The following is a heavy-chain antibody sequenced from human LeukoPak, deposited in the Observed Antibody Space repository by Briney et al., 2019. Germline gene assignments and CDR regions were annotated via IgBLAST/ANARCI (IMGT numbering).Heavy chain of an antibody. CDR1: GGSISSSSYY. J-gene: IGHJ5*02. CDR3: AGGPSSGWYETTNWFDP. V-gene: IGHV4-39*01. D-gene: IGHD6-19*01. Sequence: SETLSLTCTVSGGSISSSSYYWGWIRQPPGKGLEWIGSIYYSGSTYYNPSLKSRVAISVDTSKNQFSLKLSSVTAADTAVYYCAGGPSSGWYETTNWFDPWGQGTLVTVSS. CDR2: IYYSGST.